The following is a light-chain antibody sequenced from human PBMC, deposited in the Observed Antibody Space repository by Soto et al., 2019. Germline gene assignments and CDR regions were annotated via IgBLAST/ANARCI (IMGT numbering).Light chain of an antibody. CDR1: QSISSY. V-gene: IGKV1-39*01. CDR2: AAS. J-gene: IGKJ2*01. CDR3: QQSYFTSYT. Sequence: DIQMTQSPSSLSTSVGDRVTITCRASQSISSYLNWYQQKPGKAPKLLIYAASSLQSGVPSRFSGSGSGTDFTLTISSLQPEDFATYYCQQSYFTSYTFGQGTKLEIK.